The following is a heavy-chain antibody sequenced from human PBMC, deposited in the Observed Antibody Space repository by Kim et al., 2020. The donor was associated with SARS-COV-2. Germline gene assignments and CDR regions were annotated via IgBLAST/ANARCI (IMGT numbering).Heavy chain of an antibody. J-gene: IGHJ6*02. V-gene: IGHV3-13*01. D-gene: IGHD4-17*01. CDR3: ARADYGDNYYYYSGMDV. Sequence: GGSLRLSCAASGFTFSSYDMHWVRQPTGKGLEWVSAIGTAGDTYYPGSVKGRFTISRENAKNSLYLQMNSLRAGDTAVYYCARADYGDNYYYYSGMDVWGQGTTVTVSS. CDR2: IGTAGDT. CDR1: GFTFSSYD.